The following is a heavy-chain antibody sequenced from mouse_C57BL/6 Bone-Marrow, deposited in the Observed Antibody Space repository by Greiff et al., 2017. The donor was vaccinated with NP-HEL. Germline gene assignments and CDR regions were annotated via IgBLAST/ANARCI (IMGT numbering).Heavy chain of an antibody. CDR2: ISSGGSYT. V-gene: IGHV5-6*02. J-gene: IGHJ1*03. D-gene: IGHD1-1*01. CDR3: ARAPDYYGSSPWYVDV. Sequence: DVKLVESGGDLVKPGGSLKLSCAASGFTFSSYGMSWVRQTPDQRLEWVATISSGGSYTYYPDSVKGRFTISRDNAKNTLYLQMSSLTSEDTAMYSCARAPDYYGSSPWYVDVWGTGTTVTVSS. CDR1: GFTFSSYG.